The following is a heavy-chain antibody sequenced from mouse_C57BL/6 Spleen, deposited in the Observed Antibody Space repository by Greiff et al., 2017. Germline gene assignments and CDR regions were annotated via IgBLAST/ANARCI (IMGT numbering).Heavy chain of an antibody. V-gene: IGHV5-4*01. CDR2: ISDGGSYT. CDR3: EREAEYDFDY. CDR1: GFTFSSYA. J-gene: IGHJ2*01. D-gene: IGHD5-1*01. Sequence: DVQLVESGGGLVKPGGSLKLSCAASGFTFSSYAMTWVRQTPEKRLEWVATISDGGSYTYYPDNVKGRSTISRDNAKNNLYRQMNHRKSEDEAMDDCEREAEYDFDYWGKGTTLTVSS.